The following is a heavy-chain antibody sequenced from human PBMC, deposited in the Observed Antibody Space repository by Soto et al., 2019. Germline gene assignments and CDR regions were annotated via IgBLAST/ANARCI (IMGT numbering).Heavy chain of an antibody. J-gene: IGHJ4*02. CDR3: ARPLGYSNYFGY. CDR1: GFTFNTHA. D-gene: IGHD4-4*01. V-gene: IGHV3-23*01. Sequence: PGGSLRLSCAASGFTFNTHAMSWVRQAPGKGMEWVSDISGSGGSTYYADSVKGRFTISRDNSKNTLYLQMNSLRAEDTAIYYCARPLGYSNYFGYWGQGTLVTVSS. CDR2: ISGSGGST.